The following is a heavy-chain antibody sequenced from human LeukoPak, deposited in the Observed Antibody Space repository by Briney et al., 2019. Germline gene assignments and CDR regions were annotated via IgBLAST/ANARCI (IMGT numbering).Heavy chain of an antibody. CDR3: AKITGWPARYFDY. J-gene: IGHJ4*02. CDR2: IQSDGSKK. V-gene: IGHV3-30*02. CDR1: GFTFSSYG. D-gene: IGHD3-16*01. Sequence: GGSLRLSCAASGFTFSSYGMHWVRQAPGKGLEWVAFIQSDGSKKYYADSVKGRFTISRDNSKNTLYLQMNSLRAEDTAVYYCAKITGWPARYFDYWGQGTLVTVSS.